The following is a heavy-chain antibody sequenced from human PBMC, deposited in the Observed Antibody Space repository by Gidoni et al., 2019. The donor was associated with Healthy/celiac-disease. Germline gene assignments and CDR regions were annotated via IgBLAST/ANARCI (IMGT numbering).Heavy chain of an antibody. CDR3: AKDMIPGRRGGSEGE. CDR1: GFHFAVYA. J-gene: IGHJ4*02. CDR2: ISWSSGSI. V-gene: IGHV3-9*01. D-gene: IGHD3-10*01. Sequence: EVQLVESGGGLVQPGRSLRLSCAAPGFHFAVYAMHLVRQAPGKGLEGVSSISWSSGSIDYADSVKGRFTISRDNAKNSLYLQMNSLRVEDTALYYCAKDMIPGRRGGSEGEWGQGTLVTVSS.